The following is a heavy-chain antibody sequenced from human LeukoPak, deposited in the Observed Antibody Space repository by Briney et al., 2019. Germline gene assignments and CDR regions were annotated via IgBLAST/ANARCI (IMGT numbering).Heavy chain of an antibody. CDR1: RFTFSSYG. V-gene: IGHV3-23*01. D-gene: IGHD3-10*01. CDR2: ISGSGGTT. CDR3: AKSFRWFGEFSPFDI. J-gene: IGHJ3*02. Sequence: GGSLRLSCAASRFTFSSYGMSWVRQAPGKGLEWVSGISGSGGTTYYADSVKGRFTISRDNSKNTLYLQMNSLRAEDTAVYYCAKSFRWFGEFSPFDIWGQGTMVTVSS.